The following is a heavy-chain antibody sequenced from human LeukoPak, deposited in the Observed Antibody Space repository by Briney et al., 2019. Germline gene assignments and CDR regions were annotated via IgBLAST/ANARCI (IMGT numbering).Heavy chain of an antibody. CDR2: ISYDGSNK. CDR3: ATEKGYSSSWTFDY. V-gene: IGHV3-30*03. J-gene: IGHJ4*02. CDR1: GFTFSSYS. D-gene: IGHD6-13*01. Sequence: GRSLRLSCAVSGFTFSSYSWYRVRQAPGKGLEWVAVISYDGSNKYYADSVKGRFTISRDNSKNTLYLQMNSRRAEDTSVYYRATEKGYSSSWTFDYCGQGTLVTVSS.